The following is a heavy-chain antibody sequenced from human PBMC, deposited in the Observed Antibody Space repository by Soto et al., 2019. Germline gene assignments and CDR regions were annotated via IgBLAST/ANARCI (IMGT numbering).Heavy chain of an antibody. Sequence: EVQLVESGGDLVEPGGSLRLSCAASGFTFGSYEMNWVRQAPGKGLEWVSYISSSGSVVYYADSVRGRFIISRDNAENSLYLQMNSLGADDTAFYYCAREDLNCHGDCNSYWGQGTLVTVSS. CDR2: ISSSGSVV. CDR1: GFTFGSYE. CDR3: AREDLNCHGDCNSY. J-gene: IGHJ4*02. V-gene: IGHV3-48*03. D-gene: IGHD2-21*02.